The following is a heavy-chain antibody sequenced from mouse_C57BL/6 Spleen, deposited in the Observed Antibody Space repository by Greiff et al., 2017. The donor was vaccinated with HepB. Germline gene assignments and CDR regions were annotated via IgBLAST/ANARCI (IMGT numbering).Heavy chain of an antibody. CDR1: GFTFSNYW. CDR3: TAPPYYYGSSFYAMDY. CDR2: IRLKSDNYAT. Sequence: EVKLMESGGGLVQPGGSMKLSCVASGFTFSNYWMNWVRQSPEKGLEWVAQIRLKSDNYATHYAESVKGRFTISRDDSKSSVYLQMNNLRAEDTGIYYCTAPPYYYGSSFYAMDYWGQGTSVTVSS. D-gene: IGHD1-1*01. J-gene: IGHJ4*01. V-gene: IGHV6-3*01.